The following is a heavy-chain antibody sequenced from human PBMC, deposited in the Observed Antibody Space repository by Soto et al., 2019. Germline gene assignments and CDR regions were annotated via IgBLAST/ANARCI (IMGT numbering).Heavy chain of an antibody. CDR3: ARQPTTGDTDLWFDP. CDR2: IFYSGST. V-gene: IGHV4-39*01. D-gene: IGHD2-21*01. J-gene: IGHJ5*02. Sequence: SETLSLTCSFSGCSISTSRSYLAWIRQPPGKGLEWLANIFYSGSTFYNPSLASRVSVSVDTSKNEFSLKLRSVTAADTAVYYCARQPTTGDTDLWFDPWGQGTLVTVS. CDR1: GCSISTSRSY.